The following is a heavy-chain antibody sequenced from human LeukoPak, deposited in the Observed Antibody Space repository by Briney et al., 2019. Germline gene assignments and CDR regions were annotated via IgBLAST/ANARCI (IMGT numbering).Heavy chain of an antibody. CDR2: IHSSGST. CDR3: ARDSAYCSGGRCPKWFDP. J-gene: IGHJ5*02. Sequence: SETLSLTCTVSGGXINNPNYYWTWIRQHPGKGLEWFGYIHSSGSTFYSPSLKSRLTISLDTSNNQFSLKLNSVTAADTAVYYCARDSAYCSGGRCPKWFDPWGQGALVTVSS. D-gene: IGHD2-15*01. CDR1: GGXINNPNYY. V-gene: IGHV4-31*03.